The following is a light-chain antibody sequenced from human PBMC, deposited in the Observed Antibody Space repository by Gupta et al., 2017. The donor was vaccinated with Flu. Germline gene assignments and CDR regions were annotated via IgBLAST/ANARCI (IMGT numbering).Light chain of an antibody. J-gene: IGKJ4*01. CDR2: GAS. CDR3: QQYNNWPPLT. CDR1: QSVTSD. V-gene: IGKV3-15*01. Sequence: EIVMTQSPATLSVSPGERATLSCRASQSVTSDLAWYQQKPGQAPRLLIYGASTRHTGIPARFSGSGSGKDLTLTISSRQSEDFALYYCQQYNNWPPLTFGGGTKVEIK.